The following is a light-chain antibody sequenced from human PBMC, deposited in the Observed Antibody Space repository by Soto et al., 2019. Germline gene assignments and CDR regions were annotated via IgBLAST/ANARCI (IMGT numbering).Light chain of an antibody. J-gene: IGKJ1*01. CDR3: HQHNNWST. Sequence: EVVMTQSPATLSVSPGERATLSCRASQSVSSNLAWYQQKPGQAPRLLIYGASTRAAGIPARFSGSGSGTDFTLTITSLQSEDFGVYYCHQHNNWSTFGQGTKVDI. CDR1: QSVSSN. CDR2: GAS. V-gene: IGKV3-15*01.